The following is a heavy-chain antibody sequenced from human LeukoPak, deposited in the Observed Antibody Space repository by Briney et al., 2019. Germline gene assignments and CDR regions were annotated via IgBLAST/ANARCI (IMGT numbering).Heavy chain of an antibody. D-gene: IGHD4-17*01. J-gene: IGHJ4*02. V-gene: IGHV3-21*01. CDR3: ARMTTATSFDY. CDR2: ISSSSSYI. Sequence: GGSLRPSCAASGFTFSSYSMNWVRQAPGKGLEWVSSISSSSSYIYYADSVKGRFTISRDNAKNSLYLQMNSLRAEDTAAYYCARMTTATSFDYCGQGTLVTVSS. CDR1: GFTFSSYS.